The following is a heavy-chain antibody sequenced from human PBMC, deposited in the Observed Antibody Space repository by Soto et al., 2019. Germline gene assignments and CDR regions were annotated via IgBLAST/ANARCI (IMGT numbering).Heavy chain of an antibody. Sequence: TETLSLTCTVSGGSISNFYWSWIRQPPGKGLEWIGYVYYTGSTSYNPSLKRRVTISVDSSKNQFSLKLSSVTAADTAVYYCGRKVVVAASYFDYWGQGNLVTVSS. J-gene: IGHJ4*02. CDR2: VYYTGST. V-gene: IGHV4-59*08. D-gene: IGHD2-15*01. CDR1: GGSISNFY. CDR3: GRKVVVAASYFDY.